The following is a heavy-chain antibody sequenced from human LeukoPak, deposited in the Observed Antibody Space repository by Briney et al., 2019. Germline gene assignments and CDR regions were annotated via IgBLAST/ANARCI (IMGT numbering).Heavy chain of an antibody. CDR1: GYIFTSYY. CDR2: INPTGGST. J-gene: IGHJ4*02. Sequence: ASVKVSCKASGYIFTSYYMHWVRQAPGQGLEWMGMINPTGGSTTYAQRFQGRVTMTSDTSTTTVYMDLSSLKSDDTAVYYRARATSITGWIALWGQGTLVTVSS. CDR3: ARATSITGWIAL. V-gene: IGHV1-46*01. D-gene: IGHD1-20*01.